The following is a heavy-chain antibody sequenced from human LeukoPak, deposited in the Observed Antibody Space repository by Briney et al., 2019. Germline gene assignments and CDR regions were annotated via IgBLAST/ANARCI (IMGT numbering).Heavy chain of an antibody. CDR2: ISSSISTI. V-gene: IGHV3-48*01. J-gene: IGHJ3*02. Sequence: GGSLRLSCAASGFTFSSYSMNWVRQAPGKGLEWVSYISSSISTIYYADSVKGRFTISRDNAKDSLYLQMNSLRAEDTAVYYCASLDQDIVVVPAAGDGFDIWGQGTMVTVSS. CDR3: ASLDQDIVVVPAAGDGFDI. D-gene: IGHD2-2*01. CDR1: GFTFSSYS.